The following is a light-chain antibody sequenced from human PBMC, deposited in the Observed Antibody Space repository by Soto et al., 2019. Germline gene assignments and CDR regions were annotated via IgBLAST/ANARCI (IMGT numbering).Light chain of an antibody. CDR2: HAS. CDR1: QSITRW. V-gene: IGKV1-5*01. CDR3: QQYNSYWT. Sequence: DIQMTQSPSTLSASVGDRVTITCRASQSITRWLAWYQQKPGKAPKLLIYHASNLQSGVPSKFSGSGSGTEYPLTISSLQTDDFAAYYCQQYNSYWTFGQGTKVEIK. J-gene: IGKJ1*01.